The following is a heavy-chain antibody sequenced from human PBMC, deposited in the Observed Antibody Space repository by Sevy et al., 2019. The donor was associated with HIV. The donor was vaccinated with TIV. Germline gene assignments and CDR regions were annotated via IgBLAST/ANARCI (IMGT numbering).Heavy chain of an antibody. Sequence: GGSLRLSCAASGFTFSSYSINWVRQAPGKGLEWVSYISSSSNTIYYADSVRGRFTISRDNAKNSLHLQVNSLRDEDMAVYYCARSPGIAAAGKYYFDYWGQGTLVTVSS. CDR2: ISSSSNTI. J-gene: IGHJ4*02. CDR3: ARSPGIAAAGKYYFDY. V-gene: IGHV3-48*02. D-gene: IGHD6-13*01. CDR1: GFTFSSYS.